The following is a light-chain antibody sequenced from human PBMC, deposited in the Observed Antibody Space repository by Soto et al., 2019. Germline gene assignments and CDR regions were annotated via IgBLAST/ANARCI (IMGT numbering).Light chain of an antibody. CDR3: SSYTSSSIYV. J-gene: IGLJ1*01. Sequence: QSVLAQPASVSGSPGQSITISCTGTSNDVGGYNYISWYQQYPGKAPKLMIYDVSKRPSGVSNRFSGSKSGNTASLTISGLQAEDEADYYCSSYTSSSIYVFGTGTKVTVL. CDR2: DVS. V-gene: IGLV2-14*01. CDR1: SNDVGGYNY.